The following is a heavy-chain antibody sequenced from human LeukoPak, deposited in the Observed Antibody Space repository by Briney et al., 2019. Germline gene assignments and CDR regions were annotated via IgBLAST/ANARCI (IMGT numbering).Heavy chain of an antibody. CDR2: INHSGST. J-gene: IGHJ5*02. V-gene: IGHV4-34*01. CDR3: ARLGIAAAGP. CDR1: GVSFSGYY. D-gene: IGHD6-13*01. Sequence: KPSETLSLTCAVYGVSFSGYYWSWIRQPPGKGLEWIGEINHSGSTNYNPSLKSRVTISVDTSKNQFSLKLSSVTAADTAVYYCARLGIAAAGPWGQGTLVTVSS.